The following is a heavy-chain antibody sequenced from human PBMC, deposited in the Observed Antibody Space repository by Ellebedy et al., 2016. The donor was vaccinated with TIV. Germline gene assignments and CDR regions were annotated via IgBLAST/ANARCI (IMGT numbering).Heavy chain of an antibody. Sequence: PGGSLRLSCAASGFTFNNYGMHWVRQAPGKGLEWVAVVWSDGSNKYYADSVKGRFTISRDNSKSTLYLQMDSLRAEATAVYYCARANTAMVRRNHMDVWGQGTTVTVSS. CDR1: GFTFNNYG. CDR2: VWSDGSNK. CDR3: ARANTAMVRRNHMDV. J-gene: IGHJ6*02. V-gene: IGHV3-33*01. D-gene: IGHD5-18*01.